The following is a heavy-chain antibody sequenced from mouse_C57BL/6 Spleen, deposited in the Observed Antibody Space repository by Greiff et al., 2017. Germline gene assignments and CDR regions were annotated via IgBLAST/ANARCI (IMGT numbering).Heavy chain of an antibody. V-gene: IGHV2-4*02. Sequence: VQLQESGPGLVQPSQSLSITCTASGFSLTSYGVHWVRQPPGKGLEWLGVIWSGGSTDYNAAFISRRSISKDNSKSQVFFKMNSLQADDTAIYYCARGGLLGAMDYWGQGTSVTVSS. CDR3: ARGGLLGAMDY. CDR1: GFSLTSYG. J-gene: IGHJ4*01. CDR2: IWSGGST. D-gene: IGHD2-3*01.